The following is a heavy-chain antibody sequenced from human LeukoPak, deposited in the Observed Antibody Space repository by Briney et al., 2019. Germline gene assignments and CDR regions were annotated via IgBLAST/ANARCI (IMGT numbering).Heavy chain of an antibody. D-gene: IGHD2-15*01. CDR2: ISPNSGGT. Sequence: ASVKVSCKASGYTFTGYYMHWVRQAPGQGLEWMGWISPNSGGTNYAQQFQGRVTMTRDTSISTAYMELSRLRSDDTAVYYCARDQRYCSGGSCYPDWFDLWGQGTLVTVSS. CDR3: ARDQRYCSGGSCYPDWFDL. V-gene: IGHV1-2*02. CDR1: GYTFTGYY. J-gene: IGHJ5*02.